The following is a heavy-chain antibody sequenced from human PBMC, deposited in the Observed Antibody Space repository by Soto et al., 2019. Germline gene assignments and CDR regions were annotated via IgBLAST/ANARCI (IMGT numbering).Heavy chain of an antibody. CDR2: ISYDGSNK. Sequence: GGSLRLSCAASGFTFSSYGMHWVRQAPGKGLEWVAVISYDGSNKYYADSVKGRFTISRDNSKNTLYLQMNSLRAEDTAVYYCATEKDYDFWSGQGMDVWGQGTTVTVSS. V-gene: IGHV3-30*03. D-gene: IGHD3-3*01. CDR1: GFTFSSYG. J-gene: IGHJ6*02. CDR3: ATEKDYDFWSGQGMDV.